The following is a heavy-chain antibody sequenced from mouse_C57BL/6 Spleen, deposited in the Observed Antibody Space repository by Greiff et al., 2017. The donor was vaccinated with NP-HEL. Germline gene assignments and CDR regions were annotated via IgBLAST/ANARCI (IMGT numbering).Heavy chain of an antibody. CDR2: IYPGDGDT. CDR1: GYAFSSSW. V-gene: IGHV1-82*01. D-gene: IGHD2-12*01. Sequence: QVQLQQSGPELVKPGASVKISCKASGYAFSSSWMNWVKQRPGKGLEWIGLIYPGDGDTNYNGKFKGKATLTADKSSSTAYMQLSSLTSEDSAVYFCARSYSDYFDYWGQGTTLTVSS. CDR3: ARSYSDYFDY. J-gene: IGHJ2*01.